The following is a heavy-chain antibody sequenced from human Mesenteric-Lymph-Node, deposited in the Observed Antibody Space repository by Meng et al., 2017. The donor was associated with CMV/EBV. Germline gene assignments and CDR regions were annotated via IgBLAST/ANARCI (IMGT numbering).Heavy chain of an antibody. CDR3: ARGWLQSPNYLDF. CDR2: INNDGTST. D-gene: IGHD5-24*01. J-gene: IGHJ4*02. CDR1: GFTFRSYW. Sequence: ASGFTFRSYWMYWVRQAPGKGLVWVSRINNDGTSTSYADSVKGRFTISRDNAKSTLYLQMNSLRAEDTAVYYCARGWLQSPNYLDFWGQGTLVTVSS. V-gene: IGHV3-74*01.